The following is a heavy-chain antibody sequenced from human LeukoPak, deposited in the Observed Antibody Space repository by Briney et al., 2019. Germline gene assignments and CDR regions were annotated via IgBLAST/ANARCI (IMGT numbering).Heavy chain of an antibody. CDR2: ISSSGSTI. V-gene: IGHV3-11*01. Sequence: GGSLSLSCAASGFTFSDYYMSWIRQAPGKGLEWVSYISSSGSTIYYVDSVKGRFTISRDNAKNSLYLQMNSLRAEDTAVYYCARDRSGYYRDFDYWGQGTLVTVSS. J-gene: IGHJ4*02. D-gene: IGHD3-22*01. CDR3: ARDRSGYYRDFDY. CDR1: GFTFSDYY.